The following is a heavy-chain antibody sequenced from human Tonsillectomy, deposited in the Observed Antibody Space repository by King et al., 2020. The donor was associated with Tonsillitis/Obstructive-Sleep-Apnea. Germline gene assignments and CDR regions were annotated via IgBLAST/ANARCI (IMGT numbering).Heavy chain of an antibody. J-gene: IGHJ4*02. CDR2: ISYDGSNK. D-gene: IGHD6-6*01. V-gene: IGHV3-30*04. CDR3: AREVMSSSDY. Sequence: QVQLVESGGGVVQPGRSLRLSCAASGFTFSSYAMHWVRQAPGKGLEWVAVISYDGSNKYYADSVKGRFTISRDNSKNTLYLQMNSRRAEDTAVYYCAREVMSSSDYWGQGTLVTVSS. CDR1: GFTFSSYA.